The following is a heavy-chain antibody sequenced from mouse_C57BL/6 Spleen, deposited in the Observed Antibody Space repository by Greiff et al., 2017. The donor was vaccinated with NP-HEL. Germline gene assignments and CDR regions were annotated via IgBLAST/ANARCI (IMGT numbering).Heavy chain of an antibody. J-gene: IGHJ3*01. CDR2: IYPGSGNT. D-gene: IGHD1-1*01. CDR3: ARGVLYGSSSWFAY. V-gene: IGHV1-66*01. Sequence: VQLQQSGPELVKPGASVKISCKASGYSFTSYYIHWVKQRPGQGLEWIGWIYPGSGNTKYNEKFKGKATLTADTSSSTAYMQLSSLTSEDSAVYYCARGVLYGSSSWFAYWGQGTLVTVSA. CDR1: GYSFTSYY.